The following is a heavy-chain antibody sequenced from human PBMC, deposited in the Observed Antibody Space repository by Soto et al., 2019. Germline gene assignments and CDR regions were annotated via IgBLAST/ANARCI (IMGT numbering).Heavy chain of an antibody. CDR3: ARGHLWFGELFNAFDI. Sequence: SETLSLTCAVYGGSFSGYYWSWIRQPPGKGLEWIGEINHSGSTNYNPSLKSRVTISVDTSKNQFSLKLSSVTAADTAVYYCARGHLWFGELFNAFDIWGQGTMVTVSS. V-gene: IGHV4-34*01. J-gene: IGHJ3*02. CDR1: GGSFSGYY. D-gene: IGHD3-10*01. CDR2: INHSGST.